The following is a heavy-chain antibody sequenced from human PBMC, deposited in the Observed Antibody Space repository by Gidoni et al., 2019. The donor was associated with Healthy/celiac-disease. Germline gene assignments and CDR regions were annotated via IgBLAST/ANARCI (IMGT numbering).Heavy chain of an antibody. J-gene: IGHJ3*02. Sequence: EVQLVESGGGLVPPGGSLRLSCAASGFTFSSYWMSWVRQAPGKGLEWVANIKQDGSEKYYVDSVKGRFTISRDDAKNSLYLQMNSLRAEDTAVYYCASLQYYYDSSGYLGGDAFDIWGQGTMVTVSS. CDR3: ASLQYYYDSSGYLGGDAFDI. CDR1: GFTFSSYW. V-gene: IGHV3-7*01. D-gene: IGHD3-22*01. CDR2: IKQDGSEK.